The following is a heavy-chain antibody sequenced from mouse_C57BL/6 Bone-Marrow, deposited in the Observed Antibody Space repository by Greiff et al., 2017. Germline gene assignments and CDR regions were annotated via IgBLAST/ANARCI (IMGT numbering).Heavy chain of an antibody. J-gene: IGHJ4*01. V-gene: IGHV1-69*01. Sequence: VKLQESGAELVMPGASVKLSCKASGYTFTSYWMHWVKQRPGPGLEWIGEIDPSDSYTNYNQKFKGKSTLTVDKSSSTAYMQLSSLTSEDSAVYYCARSVVAKGYAMDYWGQGTSVTVSS. CDR2: IDPSDSYT. D-gene: IGHD1-1*01. CDR1: GYTFTSYW. CDR3: ARSVVAKGYAMDY.